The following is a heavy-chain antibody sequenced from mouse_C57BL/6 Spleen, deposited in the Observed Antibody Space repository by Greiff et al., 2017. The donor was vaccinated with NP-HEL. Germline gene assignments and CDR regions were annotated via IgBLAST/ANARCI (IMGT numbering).Heavy chain of an antibody. J-gene: IGHJ2*01. CDR2: IHPNSGST. CDR1: GYTFTSYW. D-gene: IGHD2-1*01. V-gene: IGHV1-64*01. CDR3: ARSGVRVYFDY. Sequence: QVQLQQPGAELVKPGASVKLSCKASGYTFTSYWMHWVKQRPGQGLEWIGMIHPNSGSTNYNEKFKSKATLTVDKSSSTAYMKLSSLTSEDSAVYYCARSGVRVYFDYWGQGTTLTVSS.